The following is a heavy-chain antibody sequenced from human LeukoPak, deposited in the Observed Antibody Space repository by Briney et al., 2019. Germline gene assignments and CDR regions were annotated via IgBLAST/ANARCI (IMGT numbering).Heavy chain of an antibody. J-gene: IGHJ3*02. Sequence: PGGSLRLSCATSGFTFSDYNMGWMRQAPGKGLEWVSYTRNSDNNMFYADSVKGRFTISRDNAKYSVYLQMNSLRAEDTAVYYCARRIAGDGSHAFDIWGQGTMVTVSS. V-gene: IGHV3-11*01. D-gene: IGHD6-19*01. CDR3: ARRIAGDGSHAFDI. CDR1: GFTFSDYN. CDR2: TRNSDNNM.